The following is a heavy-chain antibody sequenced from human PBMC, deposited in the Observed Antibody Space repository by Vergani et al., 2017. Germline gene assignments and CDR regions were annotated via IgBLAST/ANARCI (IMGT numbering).Heavy chain of an antibody. V-gene: IGHV4-39*07. CDR1: GGSIRSSSYY. CDR3: ARVYRKTRTLDY. Sequence: QLQLQESGPGLVKPSETLSLTCTVSGGSIRSSSYYWGWIRQPPGKGLEWIGSIYYSGSTYYNPSLKSRVNISVDTSKNQFSLKLSSVTAADTAVYYCARVYRKTRTLDYWGQGTLVTVSS. CDR2: IYYSGST. D-gene: IGHD3-16*02. J-gene: IGHJ4*02.